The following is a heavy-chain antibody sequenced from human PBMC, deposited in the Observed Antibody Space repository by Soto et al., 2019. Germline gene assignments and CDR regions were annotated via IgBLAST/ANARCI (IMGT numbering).Heavy chain of an antibody. V-gene: IGHV1-69*01. CDR2: ITPIFGTA. Sequence: QVQLVQSGAEVKKPGSSVKVSCKASGGTFSGFVLSWVRQAPGQGLEWMGGITPIFGTANYAQRFRARVTITADESTNTAYMELSSLTSEDTAAYFCVRGPISASADCDSWGQGTLVTVSS. J-gene: IGHJ4*02. D-gene: IGHD6-25*01. CDR3: VRGPISASADCDS. CDR1: GGTFSGFV.